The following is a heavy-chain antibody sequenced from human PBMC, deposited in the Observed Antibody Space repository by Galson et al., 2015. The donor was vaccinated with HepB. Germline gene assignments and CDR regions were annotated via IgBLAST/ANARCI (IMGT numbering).Heavy chain of an antibody. CDR1: GGSISSGSYY. CDR2: IYTSGST. CDR3: ARLTPVENWFDP. J-gene: IGHJ5*02. D-gene: IGHD6-19*01. Sequence: TLSLTCTVSGGSISSGSYYWSWIRQPAGKGLEWIGRIYTSGSTNYNPSLKSRVTISVDTSKNQFSLKLSSVTAADTAVYYCARLTPVENWFDPWGQGTLVTVSS. V-gene: IGHV4-61*02.